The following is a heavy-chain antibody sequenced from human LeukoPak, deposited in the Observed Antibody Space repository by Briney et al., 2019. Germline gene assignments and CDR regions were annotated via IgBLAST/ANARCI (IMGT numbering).Heavy chain of an antibody. V-gene: IGHV3-21*01. CDR1: GFTFSPYA. D-gene: IGHD3-10*01. CDR2: IGDSSGSI. CDR3: AREGGVLGEAFDV. J-gene: IGHJ3*01. Sequence: GGSLRLSCAASGFTFSPYAMNWVRQAPGKGLEWVSSIGDSSGSIFYADSVKGRFTISRDNAKNSLYLQMNSLRAEDTAVYYCAREGGVLGEAFDVWGQGTMVTISS.